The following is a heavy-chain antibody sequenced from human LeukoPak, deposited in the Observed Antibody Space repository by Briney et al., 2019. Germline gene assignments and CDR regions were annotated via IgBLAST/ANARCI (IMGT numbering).Heavy chain of an antibody. D-gene: IGHD6-19*01. CDR3: AREDSGWQTDY. V-gene: IGHV1-46*03. Sequence: GASVNVSCKASAYTFTSYYIHWVRQPPGQGLEWMGIINPSGGGTSYAQKFQGRVTMTRDTSTSTVYMELSSLRSEDTAVYYCAREDSGWQTDYWGQGTLVTVSS. CDR2: INPSGGGT. CDR1: AYTFTSYY. J-gene: IGHJ4*02.